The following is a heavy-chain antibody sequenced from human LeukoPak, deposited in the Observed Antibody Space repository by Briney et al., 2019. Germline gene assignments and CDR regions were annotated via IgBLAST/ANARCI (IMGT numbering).Heavy chain of an antibody. CDR1: GYSLTEIS. CDR2: FDPEDGER. J-gene: IGHJ4*02. CDR3: ATDRDGYNYYFDS. V-gene: IGHV1-24*01. D-gene: IGHD5-24*01. Sequence: ASVKVSCTVSGYSLTEISMHWVRQAPGKGLEWMGGFDPEDGERMSAQKFQGRVTMTEDTSTDTAYMELSSLRPEDTAVYYCATDRDGYNYYFDSWGQGTLVTVSS.